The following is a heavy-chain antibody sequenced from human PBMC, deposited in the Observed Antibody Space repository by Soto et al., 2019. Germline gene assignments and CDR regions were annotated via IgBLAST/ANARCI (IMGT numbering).Heavy chain of an antibody. Sequence: QVQLVQSGAELKEPGSSVKVSCKASGGTFSSYAISWVRQAPGQGLEWMGGIIPIFGTANYAQKFQGRVTITADKSMSTAYMELSRLRSEDTAVYYCARGGGATDRFDPWGQGTLVTVSS. CDR1: GGTFSSYA. V-gene: IGHV1-69*06. CDR2: IIPIFGTA. CDR3: ARGGGATDRFDP. J-gene: IGHJ5*02. D-gene: IGHD1-26*01.